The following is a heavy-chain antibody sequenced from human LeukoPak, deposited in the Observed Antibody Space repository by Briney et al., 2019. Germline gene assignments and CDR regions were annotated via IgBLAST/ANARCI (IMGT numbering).Heavy chain of an antibody. Sequence: SETLSLTCTVSGGSISSGDYYWSWIRQPPGKGLEWIGYIYYSGSTYYNPSLKSRVTISVDTSKNQFSLKLSSVTAADTAVYYCGRRSYYYDSSGYFDYWGQGTLVTVSS. CDR1: GGSISSGDYY. CDR2: IYYSGST. V-gene: IGHV4-30-4*01. D-gene: IGHD3-22*01. CDR3: GRRSYYYDSSGYFDY. J-gene: IGHJ4*02.